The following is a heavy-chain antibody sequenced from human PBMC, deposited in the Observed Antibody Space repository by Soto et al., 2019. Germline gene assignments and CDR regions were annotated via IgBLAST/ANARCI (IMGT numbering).Heavy chain of an antibody. CDR1: GFTFSSYA. J-gene: IGHJ4*02. V-gene: IGHV3-30-3*01. Sequence: GGSLRLSCAASGFTFSSYAMHWARQAPGKGLEWVAVISYDGSNKCYADSVKGRFTISRDNSKNTLYLQMNSLRAEDTAVYYCARDLNYYDSSGNLDYWGQGTLVTVSS. D-gene: IGHD3-22*01. CDR3: ARDLNYYDSSGNLDY. CDR2: ISYDGSNK.